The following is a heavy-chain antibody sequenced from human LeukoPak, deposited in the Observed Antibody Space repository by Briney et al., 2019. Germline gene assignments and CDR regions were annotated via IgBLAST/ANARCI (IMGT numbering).Heavy chain of an antibody. D-gene: IGHD1-1*01. CDR2: IYSGGST. V-gene: IGHV3-53*01. CDR1: GFTVSSNH. Sequence: GGSLRLSCAASGFTVSSNHMSWFRQPPGRGLEWVSVIYSGGSTDYADSVKGRFTISRDNLKNTLYLQMNSLRAEDTAVYYCARGPAGYNWGQGTLVTFSS. J-gene: IGHJ4*02. CDR3: ARGPAGYN.